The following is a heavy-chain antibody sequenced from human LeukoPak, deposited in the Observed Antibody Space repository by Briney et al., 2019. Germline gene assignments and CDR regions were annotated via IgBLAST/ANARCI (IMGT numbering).Heavy chain of an antibody. CDR2: IYPGDSDT. CDR3: ARAPSSGSGSDYIRYGFDY. CDR1: GYSFTTNW. D-gene: IGHD3-10*01. V-gene: IGHV5-51*01. J-gene: IGHJ4*02. Sequence: HGESLKISCKGSGYSFTTNWIGWVRQLPGKGLEWMGIIYPGDSDTRYSPSFQGQVTISADKSSSTAYRQWSGLKASDTAMYYCARAPSSGSGSDYIRYGFDYWGQGTLVTVSS.